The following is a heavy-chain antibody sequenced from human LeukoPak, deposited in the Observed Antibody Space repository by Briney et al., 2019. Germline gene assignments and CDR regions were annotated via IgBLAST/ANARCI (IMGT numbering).Heavy chain of an antibody. CDR3: ARLHCSSTSCYIDY. D-gene: IGHD2-2*02. CDR1: GYTFTSYA. J-gene: IGHJ4*02. CDR2: INAGNGNT. V-gene: IGHV1-3*01. Sequence: ASVEVSCKASGYTFTSYAMHWVRQAPGQRLEWMGWINAGNGNTKYSQKFQGRVTITRDTSASTAYMELSSLRSEDTAVYYCARLHCSSTSCYIDYWGQGTLVTVSS.